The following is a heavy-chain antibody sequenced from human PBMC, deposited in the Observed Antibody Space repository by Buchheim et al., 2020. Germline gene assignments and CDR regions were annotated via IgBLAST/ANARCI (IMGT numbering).Heavy chain of an antibody. CDR2: INRDGSEK. J-gene: IGHJ4*02. CDR1: EFTSSSYW. V-gene: IGHV3-7*01. D-gene: IGHD2-15*01. Sequence: EVQLVESGGGFVPTGGSLRLSCAASEFTSSSYWMSWVRQAPGKGVEWLDNINRDGSEKYYVDSVKGRLTISRDNAENSLYMQMDSRGVEDTAVYYWARDPRYSRFDYWGQGT. CDR3: ARDPRYSRFDY.